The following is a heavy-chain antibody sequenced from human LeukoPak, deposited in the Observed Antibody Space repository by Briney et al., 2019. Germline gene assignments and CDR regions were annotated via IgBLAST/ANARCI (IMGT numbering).Heavy chain of an antibody. CDR1: GFTVSSYA. D-gene: IGHD3-10*01. V-gene: IGHV3-23*01. CDR2: ISGTGGST. CDR3: AKSPSPMLRDLPSMDV. Sequence: QYGGSLRLSCAASGFTVSSYAMTWVRQAPGKGLEWVSAISGTGGSTYYAESVKGRFTISRDNSKNTLYLQMNSLRAEDTAVYYCAKSPSPMLRDLPSMDVWGKGTTVTVSS. J-gene: IGHJ6*03.